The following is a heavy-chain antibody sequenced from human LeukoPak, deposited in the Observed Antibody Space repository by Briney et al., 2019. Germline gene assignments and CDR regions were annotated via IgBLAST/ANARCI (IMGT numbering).Heavy chain of an antibody. CDR3: ARGTNYDLLTGYSEGFAY. J-gene: IGHJ4*02. V-gene: IGHV1-18*01. D-gene: IGHD3-9*01. CDR2: ITTNNGRT. CDR1: GDTFTTYG. Sequence: ASVEVSCKSSGDTFTTYGITWVRRAPGQGLEWMGWITTNNGRTKYAQKFQGRVTMTTETSTSTAYMELRSLRYDDTAVYYCARGTNYDLLTGYSEGFAYWGQGTLVTVS.